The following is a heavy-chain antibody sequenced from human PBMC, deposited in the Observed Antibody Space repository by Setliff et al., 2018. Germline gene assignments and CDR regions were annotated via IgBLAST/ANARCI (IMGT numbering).Heavy chain of an antibody. D-gene: IGHD1-26*01. CDR2: INPNSGGT. J-gene: IGHJ6*03. CDR3: ARGRGSYYYYMDV. Sequence: ASVKVSCKASGYTFTGYYMHWVRQAPGQGLEWMGRINPNSGGTNYAQKFQGRVTMTRDTSIGTAYMELSRLRSDDTAVYYCARGRGSYYYYMDVWGKGTTVTVSS. V-gene: IGHV1-2*06. CDR1: GYTFTGYY.